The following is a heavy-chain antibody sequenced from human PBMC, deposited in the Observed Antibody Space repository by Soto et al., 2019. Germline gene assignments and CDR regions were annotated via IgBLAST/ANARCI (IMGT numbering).Heavy chain of an antibody. Sequence: GGSLRLSCAASGFTFSSYAMHWVRQAPGKGLEWVAVISYDGSNKYYADSVKGRFTISRDNSKNTLYLQMNSLRAEDTAVYYCARERSDITILANYYYGMDVWGQGTTVTVS. CDR2: ISYDGSNK. D-gene: IGHD3-3*01. V-gene: IGHV3-30-3*01. J-gene: IGHJ6*02. CDR3: ARERSDITILANYYYGMDV. CDR1: GFTFSSYA.